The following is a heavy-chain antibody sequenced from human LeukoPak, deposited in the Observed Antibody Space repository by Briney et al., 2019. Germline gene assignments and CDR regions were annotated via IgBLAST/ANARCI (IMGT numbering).Heavy chain of an antibody. CDR1: GFTFDDYA. J-gene: IGHJ3*02. CDR3: AKALHSSGSPQQGGDAFDI. Sequence: PGGSLRLSCAASGFTFDDYAMHWVRQAPGKGLEWVSGISWNSGSIGYADSVKGRFTISRDNAKNSLYLQMNSLRAEDMALYYCAKALHSSGSPQQGGDAFDIWGQGTMVTVSS. CDR2: ISWNSGSI. V-gene: IGHV3-9*03. D-gene: IGHD3-22*01.